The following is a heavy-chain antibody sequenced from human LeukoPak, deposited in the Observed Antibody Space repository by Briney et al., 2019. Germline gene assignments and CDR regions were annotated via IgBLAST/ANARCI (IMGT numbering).Heavy chain of an antibody. J-gene: IGHJ6*03. CDR3: AKDEYSRGYYSYYYMDV. V-gene: IGHV3-30*04. Sequence: GGSLRLSCAASGFTFSRYGMHWVRQAPGKGLEWVTAISYDGSNKYYADSVKGRFTISRDNSKNTLYVQMNSLRAEDTAVYYCAKDEYSRGYYSYYYMDVWGKGTTVTVSS. CDR1: GFTFSRYG. CDR2: ISYDGSNK. D-gene: IGHD6-6*01.